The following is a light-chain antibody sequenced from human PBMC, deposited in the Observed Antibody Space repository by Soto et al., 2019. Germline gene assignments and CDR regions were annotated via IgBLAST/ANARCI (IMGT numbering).Light chain of an antibody. Sequence: SPVTLSLAPGERATLSCRASQSVSGYLAWYQQKPGQAPRLLIYDVSNRATGIPARFSGSGSGTDFTLTISSLEPEDFAIYYWQQRNFWKVTFGQQTRLEI. CDR2: DVS. CDR1: QSVSGY. CDR3: QQRNFWKVT. V-gene: IGKV3-11*01. J-gene: IGKJ5*01.